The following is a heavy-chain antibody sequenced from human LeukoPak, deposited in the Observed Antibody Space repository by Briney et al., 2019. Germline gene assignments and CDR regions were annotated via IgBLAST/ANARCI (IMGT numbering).Heavy chain of an antibody. CDR3: ARPMTANAFDI. Sequence: GGSLRLSCVASGFTFSSYSMNWVRQAPGKGLEWVSSISGTSSYIYYADSVKGRFTISRDNAKNSLYLQMNSLRAEDTAVYYCARPMTANAFDIWGQGTMVTVSS. CDR2: ISGTSSYI. CDR1: GFTFSSYS. V-gene: IGHV3-21*04. J-gene: IGHJ3*02.